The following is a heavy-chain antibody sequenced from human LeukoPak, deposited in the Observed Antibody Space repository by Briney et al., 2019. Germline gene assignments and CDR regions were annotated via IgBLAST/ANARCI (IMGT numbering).Heavy chain of an antibody. CDR1: GFTFSSFT. Sequence: GGSLRRSCTVSGFTFSSFTMNWVRQGPGKGLEWVASISNSGDYISYADSLKGRFTISRDNAKNSLFLQMSSLRAEDTAVYYCAREMYAGWYFAFDIWGQGTMVTVSS. V-gene: IGHV3-21*01. CDR3: AREMYAGWYFAFDI. D-gene: IGHD6-19*01. J-gene: IGHJ3*02. CDR2: ISNSGDYI.